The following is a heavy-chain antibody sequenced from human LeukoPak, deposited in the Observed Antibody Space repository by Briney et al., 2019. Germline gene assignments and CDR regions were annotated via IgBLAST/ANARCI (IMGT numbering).Heavy chain of an antibody. J-gene: IGHJ4*02. V-gene: IGHV4-59*01. Sequence: SETLSLTCTVSGGSISSYYWSWIRQSPGKGLECIGYIHYTGSTYYNPSLKSRVTISVDTSNNQFSLKVSSVTAADTAVYYCARGGNSWYVDYWGQGTLVTVSS. D-gene: IGHD6-13*01. CDR1: GGSISSYY. CDR3: ARGGNSWYVDY. CDR2: IHYTGST.